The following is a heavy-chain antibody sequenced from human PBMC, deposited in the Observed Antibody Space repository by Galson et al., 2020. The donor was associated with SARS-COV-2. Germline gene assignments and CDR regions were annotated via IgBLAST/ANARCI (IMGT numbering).Heavy chain of an antibody. CDR3: ARGMTSGSYYHFVY. CDR2: ISNHGSNN. J-gene: IGHJ4*02. D-gene: IGHD1-26*01. CDR1: GFTFSNYI. V-gene: IGHV3-30-3*01. Sequence: GGSLRLSCAVSGFTFSNYIMHWVRQAPGKGLECVALISNHGSNNYYADSVKGRFTLSRDNSENTLYLQMNSLRAEDTAVYYCARGMTSGSYYHFVYWGQGTLVTVSS.